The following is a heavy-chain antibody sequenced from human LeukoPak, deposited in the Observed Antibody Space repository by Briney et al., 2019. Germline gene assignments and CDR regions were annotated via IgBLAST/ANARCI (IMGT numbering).Heavy chain of an antibody. J-gene: IGHJ4*02. CDR2: IVGSGGNM. CDR3: AKGLTWDSTSCLD. V-gene: IGHV3-23*01. CDR1: GFSFSSYA. D-gene: IGHD2-2*01. Sequence: GGSLRLSCAASGFSFSSYAMSWVRQAPGKGLEWVSAIVGSGGNMYYADSVKGRFTISRDNFKSTLYLQMNSLRAEDTAVYYCAKGLTWDSTSCLDWGQGTLVTVSS.